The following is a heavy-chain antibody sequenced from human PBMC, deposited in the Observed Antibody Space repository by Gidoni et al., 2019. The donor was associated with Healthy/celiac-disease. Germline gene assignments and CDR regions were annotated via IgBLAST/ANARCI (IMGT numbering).Heavy chain of an antibody. J-gene: IGHJ4*02. CDR1: VFTFIRSA. CDR3: ARDLQFRYYDSSGYYYGSIDY. CDR2: ISYDGSNK. Sequence: QVQLVESGGGVVQPGRSLRLSCAASVFTFIRSAMHWVRQAPVKGLEWVAVISYDGSNKYYADAVKGRFTISRDNSKNTLYLQMNSLRAEDTAVYYCARDLQFRYYDSSGYYYGSIDYWGQGTLVTVSS. V-gene: IGHV3-30*04. D-gene: IGHD3-22*01.